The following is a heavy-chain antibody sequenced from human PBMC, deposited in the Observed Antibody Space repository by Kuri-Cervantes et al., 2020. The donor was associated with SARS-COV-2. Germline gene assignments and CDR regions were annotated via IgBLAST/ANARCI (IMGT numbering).Heavy chain of an antibody. Sequence: GGSLRLSCAASQFTFSSYSMNWVRQAPGKGLEWVASIGSGGSFINYADSVKGRFTLSRDNAKNMLFLQMNSLRAEDAAVYYCVRDGDHWNFDYWGQGTLVTVSS. CDR1: QFTFSSYS. CDR2: IGSGGSFI. V-gene: IGHV3-21*01. CDR3: VRDGDHWNFDY. D-gene: IGHD1-1*01. J-gene: IGHJ4*02.